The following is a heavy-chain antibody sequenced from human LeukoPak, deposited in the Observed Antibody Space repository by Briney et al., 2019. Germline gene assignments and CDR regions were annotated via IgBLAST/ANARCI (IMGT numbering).Heavy chain of an antibody. CDR1: GYTFTGYY. V-gene: IGHV1-2*02. D-gene: IGHD2-2*01. Sequence: ASVKVSCKASGYTFTGYYMHWVPQAPGQGLEWMGWINPNSGGTNYAQKFQGRVTMTRDTSISTAYMELSRLRSDDTAVYYCARADIVVVPAADFDYWGQGTLVTVSS. CDR3: ARADIVVVPAADFDY. J-gene: IGHJ4*02. CDR2: INPNSGGT.